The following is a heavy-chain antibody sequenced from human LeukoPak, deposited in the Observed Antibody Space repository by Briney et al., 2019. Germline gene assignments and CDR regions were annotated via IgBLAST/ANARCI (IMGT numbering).Heavy chain of an antibody. CDR3: ARSAFLVTAPGLYYFDY. D-gene: IGHD6-13*01. CDR2: IYNSGST. Sequence: SETLSLTCTVSGGFISSYYWSCMRQPAGKGLEWIGHIYNSGSTNYNPSLKGRVTLSVATSKNQFSLHLSSVTAADTAVYYCARSAFLVTAPGLYYFDYWGQGTLVAVSS. J-gene: IGHJ4*02. CDR1: GGFISSYY. V-gene: IGHV4-4*07.